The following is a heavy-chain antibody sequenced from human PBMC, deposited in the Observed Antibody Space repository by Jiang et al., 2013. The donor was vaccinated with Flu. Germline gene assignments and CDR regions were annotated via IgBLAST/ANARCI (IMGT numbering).Heavy chain of an antibody. D-gene: IGHD2-2*01. J-gene: IGHJ3*01. V-gene: IGHV1-69*04. CDR1: GGTFNSVA. CDR2: IIPIVGKP. Sequence: GAEVKKPGSSVKVSCKASGGTFNSVAISWVRQAPGQGLEWMGRIIPIVGKPDYAPKFRGVVTITADKSTSTVYMQLTSLRSDDTAVYFCAREPAFYCNSTTCDGVDVWGQGTMVTVSS. CDR3: AREPAFYCNSTTCDGVDV.